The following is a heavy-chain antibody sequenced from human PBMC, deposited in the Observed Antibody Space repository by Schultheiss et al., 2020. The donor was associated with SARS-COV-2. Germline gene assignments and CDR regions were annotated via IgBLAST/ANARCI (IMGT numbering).Heavy chain of an antibody. CDR3: ARDGAVAGIAY. D-gene: IGHD6-19*01. CDR1: GFTFSSYA. J-gene: IGHJ4*02. Sequence: GGSLRLSCAASGFTFSSYAMSWVRQAPGKGLEWVSAISGSGGSTYYADSVKGRFIVSRDNAKNSLYLQMNSLRAEDTAVYYCARDGAVAGIAYWGQGTLVTVSS. CDR2: ISGSGGST. V-gene: IGHV3-23*01.